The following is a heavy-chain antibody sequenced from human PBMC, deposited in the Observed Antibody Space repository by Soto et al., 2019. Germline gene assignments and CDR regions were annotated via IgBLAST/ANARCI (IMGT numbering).Heavy chain of an antibody. CDR3: ARAAYGSGTRYGMDV. J-gene: IGHJ6*02. D-gene: IGHD3-10*01. CDR1: GFTFSSYD. V-gene: IGHV3-13*01. Sequence: EVQLVESGGGLVQPGGSLRLSCAASGFTFSSYDMHWVRQATGKGLEWVSVIGTAGDTYYLGSVKGRFTISRENAKNSLYLQMNSLRAGDTAVYYCARAAYGSGTRYGMDVWGQGITVTVSS. CDR2: IGTAGDT.